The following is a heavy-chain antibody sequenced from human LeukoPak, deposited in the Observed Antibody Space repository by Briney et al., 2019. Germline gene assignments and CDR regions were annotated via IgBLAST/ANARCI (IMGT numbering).Heavy chain of an antibody. CDR2: IYYSGST. Sequence: SETLSLTCTVSGVSFSSYYWSWIRQPPGKGLGWIGYIYYSGSTNYNPSLKSRVTISVDTSKNQFSLKLSSVTAADTAVYYCATVPHSTSSDYWGQGTLVTVSS. D-gene: IGHD6-6*01. CDR3: ATVPHSTSSDY. CDR1: GVSFSSYY. V-gene: IGHV4-59*01. J-gene: IGHJ4*02.